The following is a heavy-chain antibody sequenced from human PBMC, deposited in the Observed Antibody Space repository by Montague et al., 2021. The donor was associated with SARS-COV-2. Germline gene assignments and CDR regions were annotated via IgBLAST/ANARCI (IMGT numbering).Heavy chain of an antibody. D-gene: IGHD6-6*01. V-gene: IGHV3-48*02. CDR2: ITPRSDVI. CDR3: ARQTSMAALDY. Sequence: SLRLSCAASGISFSSPSLNWVRQAPGKGLEWLSFITPRSDVIHYADSVRGRFTISRDNTRNSLYLQTDSLRDDDTAVYYCARQTSMAALDYWGQGTLVTVSS. CDR1: GISFSSPS. J-gene: IGHJ4*02.